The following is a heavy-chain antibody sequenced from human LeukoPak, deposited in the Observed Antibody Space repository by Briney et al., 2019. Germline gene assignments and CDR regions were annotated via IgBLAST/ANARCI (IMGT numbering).Heavy chain of an antibody. Sequence: ASVKISCKASEDTFSDYYIHWVQQAPGKGLEWMGRVDPENGETKYAEKFQGRVTITADTSTDTAYMELNSLISDDTAVYYCATVERGYSAYASFYFDYWGRGTLVTVSS. J-gene: IGHJ4*02. CDR2: VDPENGET. CDR1: EDTFSDYY. V-gene: IGHV1-69-2*01. CDR3: ATVERGYSAYASFYFDY. D-gene: IGHD5-12*01.